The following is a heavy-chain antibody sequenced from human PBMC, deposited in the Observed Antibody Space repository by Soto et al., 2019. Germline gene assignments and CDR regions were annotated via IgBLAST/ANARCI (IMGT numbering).Heavy chain of an antibody. CDR3: ARVVMTTVPASYYYGMDV. J-gene: IGHJ6*02. Sequence: GASVKVSCKASGGTFSGYGLSWVRQAPGQGLEWMGMIIPFIGTSKYAQKFQGRVTISADESTSTGYMELTSLRSEDTAPYYCARVVMTTVPASYYYGMDVWGQGTTVTVSS. CDR2: IIPFIGTS. D-gene: IGHD4-4*01. V-gene: IGHV1-69*11. CDR1: GGTFSGYG.